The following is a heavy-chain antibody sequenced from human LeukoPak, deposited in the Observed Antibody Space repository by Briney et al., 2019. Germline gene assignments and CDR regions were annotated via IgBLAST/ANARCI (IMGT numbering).Heavy chain of an antibody. CDR1: GGTFSSYS. D-gene: IGHD1-26*01. V-gene: IGHV1-69*13. CDR3: ARISLGAIWGYYYGMDV. Sequence: ASVKVSCKASGGTFSSYSISWVRQAPGQGLEWMGGIIPIFDTADYAQKFQGRVTITADESTSTAYMELSSLKSEDTAVFYCARISLGAIWGYYYGMDVWGQGTTVTVSS. J-gene: IGHJ6*02. CDR2: IIPIFDTA.